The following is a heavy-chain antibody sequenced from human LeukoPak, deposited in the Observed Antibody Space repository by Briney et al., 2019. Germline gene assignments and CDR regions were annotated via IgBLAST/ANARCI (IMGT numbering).Heavy chain of an antibody. V-gene: IGHV3-64D*08. CDR1: GFSFRIYN. CDR3: VKDYYGSGSSGWFDS. CDR2: ISSNGGST. D-gene: IGHD3-10*01. J-gene: IGHJ5*01. Sequence: PGGSLRLSCSASGFSFRIYNLHWVGQAPGKGLEYVSGISSNGGSTYYADSVKGRFTISRHNSKSTLYLQMSSLRPEDTALYYCVKDYYGSGSSGWFDSWGQGTLVTVSS.